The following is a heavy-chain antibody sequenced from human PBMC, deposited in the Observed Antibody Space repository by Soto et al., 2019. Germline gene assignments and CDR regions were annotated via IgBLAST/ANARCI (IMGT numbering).Heavy chain of an antibody. Sequence: GGSLRLSCAASGFTFSNAWMNWVRQAPGKGLEWVGRIKSKTDGGTTDYAAPVKGRFTISRDDSKNTLYLQMNSLKTEDTAVYYCTTDAWGALPVDTAMVTDFDYWGQGTLVTVSS. CDR3: TTDAWGALPVDTAMVTDFDY. V-gene: IGHV3-15*07. CDR2: IKSKTDGGTT. CDR1: GFTFSNAW. D-gene: IGHD5-18*01. J-gene: IGHJ4*02.